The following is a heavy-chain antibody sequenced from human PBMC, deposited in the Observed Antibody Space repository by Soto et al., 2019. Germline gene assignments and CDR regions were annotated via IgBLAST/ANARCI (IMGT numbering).Heavy chain of an antibody. Sequence: TLYLTCTVSGGSIGSGDYYWSWIRQPPGKGLEWIGYIYYSGSTYYNPSLKSRVTISVDTSKNQFSLKLSSVTAADTAVYYCAGYCSGGSCLHDAFDTWGQGTMVT. CDR1: GGSIGSGDYY. D-gene: IGHD2-15*01. CDR3: AGYCSGGSCLHDAFDT. J-gene: IGHJ3*02. CDR2: IYYSGST. V-gene: IGHV4-30-4*01.